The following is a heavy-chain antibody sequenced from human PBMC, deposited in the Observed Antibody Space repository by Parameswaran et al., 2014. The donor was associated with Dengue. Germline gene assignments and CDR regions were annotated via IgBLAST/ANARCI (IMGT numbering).Heavy chain of an antibody. J-gene: IGHJ6*02. Sequence: WIRQPPGKGLEWIGEINHSGSTNYNPSLKSRVTISVDTSKNQFSLKLSSVTAADTAVYYCARVLTATYYYGSGSRRDGMDVWGQGTTVTVSS. CDR2: INHSGST. D-gene: IGHD3-10*01. V-gene: IGHV4-34*01. CDR3: ARVLTATYYYGSGSRRDGMDV.